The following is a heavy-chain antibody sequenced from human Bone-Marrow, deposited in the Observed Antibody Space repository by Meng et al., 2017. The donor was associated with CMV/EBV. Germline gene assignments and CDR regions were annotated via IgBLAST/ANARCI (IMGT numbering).Heavy chain of an antibody. D-gene: IGHD5-12*01. J-gene: IGHJ4*02. Sequence: GGSLRLPCAASGFTFSSYWMSWVRQAPGKGLEWVANIKQDGSEKYYVDSVKGRFTISRDNAKNSLYLQMNSLRAEDTAEYYCARDQNGYDLFDYWGQGTLVTVSS. CDR3: ARDQNGYDLFDY. V-gene: IGHV3-7*01. CDR1: GFTFSSYW. CDR2: IKQDGSEK.